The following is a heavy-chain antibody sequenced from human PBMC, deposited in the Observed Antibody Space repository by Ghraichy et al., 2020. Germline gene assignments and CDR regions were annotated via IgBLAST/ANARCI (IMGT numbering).Heavy chain of an antibody. CDR1: GYTFTRYS. D-gene: IGHD1-7*01. CDR3: AREILGITGTNNWFDP. J-gene: IGHJ5*02. V-gene: IGHV1-46*01. Sequence: ASVKVSCKASGYTFTRYSMHWVRQAPGQGLEWMGIINPSGGSTSYAQKFQGRVTMTRDTSTSTVYMELSSLRSEDTAVYYCAREILGITGTNNWFDPWGQGTLVTVSS. CDR2: INPSGGST.